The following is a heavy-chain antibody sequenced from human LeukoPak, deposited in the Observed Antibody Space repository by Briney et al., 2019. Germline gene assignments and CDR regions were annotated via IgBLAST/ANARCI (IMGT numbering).Heavy chain of an antibody. J-gene: IGHJ3*02. V-gene: IGHV3-74*01. Sequence: GGSLRLSCAASGFTFSTYWMYWVRQDPGKGLVWVSRINSDGSTTSYADSVKGRFTISRDNAKNTLYLQMNSLRAEDTAVYYCARVGYNYGSDAFDMWGQGTMVTVSS. CDR3: ARVGYNYGSDAFDM. D-gene: IGHD5-18*01. CDR2: INSDGSTT. CDR1: GFTFSTYW.